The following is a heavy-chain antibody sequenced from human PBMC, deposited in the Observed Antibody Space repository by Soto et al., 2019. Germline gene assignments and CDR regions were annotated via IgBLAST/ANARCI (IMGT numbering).Heavy chain of an antibody. Sequence: QVQLQQWGAGLLKPSETLSLTCAVYGGSFSGYYWSWIRQPPGKGLEWIGEINHSGSTNYNPSLTSRVTRSVDTSKHPFSLKLSSVTAADTAVYYCARGVCGGDCYSSTSRFDYWGQGTLVTVSS. J-gene: IGHJ4*02. V-gene: IGHV4-34*01. D-gene: IGHD2-21*02. CDR3: ARGVCGGDCYSSTSRFDY. CDR2: INHSGST. CDR1: GGSFSGYY.